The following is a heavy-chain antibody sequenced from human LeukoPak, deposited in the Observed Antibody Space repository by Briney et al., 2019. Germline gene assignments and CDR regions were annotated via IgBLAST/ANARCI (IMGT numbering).Heavy chain of an antibody. J-gene: IGHJ4*02. D-gene: IGHD4-17*01. CDR2: IYYSGST. V-gene: IGHV4-59*12. CDR1: GGSISSYY. CDR3: AREGATVTTAIDY. Sequence: SETLSLTCTVSGGSISSYYWSWIRQPPGKGLEWIGYIYYSGSTNYNPSLKSRVTISVDTSKNQFSLKLSSVTAADTAVYYCAREGATVTTAIDYWGQGTLVTVSS.